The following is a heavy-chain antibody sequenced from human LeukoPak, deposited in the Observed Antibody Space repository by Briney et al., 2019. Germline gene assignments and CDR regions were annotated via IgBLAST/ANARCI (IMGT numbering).Heavy chain of an antibody. J-gene: IGHJ3*02. CDR1: GYTFTSYD. CDR3: ARGGSYYDSSGYYLDAFDI. Sequence: ASVNVSCKASGYTFTSYDVNGVRQATGQGVEGMGWMNPNSGNTGYAQKFQGRVTMTRSTSISTAYMEHSSLRSEDTAVYYCARGGSYYDSSGYYLDAFDIWGQGTMVTVSS. V-gene: IGHV1-8*01. CDR2: MNPNSGNT. D-gene: IGHD3-22*01.